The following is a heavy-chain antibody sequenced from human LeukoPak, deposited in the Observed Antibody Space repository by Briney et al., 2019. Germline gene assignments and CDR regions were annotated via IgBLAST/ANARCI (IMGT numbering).Heavy chain of an antibody. V-gene: IGHV4-39*01. CDR3: ARPRYSSSAFDI. J-gene: IGHJ3*02. CDR2: IYYSGST. D-gene: IGHD6-13*01. CDR1: GGSISSSSYY. Sequence: SETLSLTCTVSGGSISSSSYYWGWIRQPPGKGLEWIGSIYYSGSTYCNPSLKSRVTISVDTSKNQFSLKLSSVTAADTAVYFCARPRYSSSAFDIWGQGTMITVSS.